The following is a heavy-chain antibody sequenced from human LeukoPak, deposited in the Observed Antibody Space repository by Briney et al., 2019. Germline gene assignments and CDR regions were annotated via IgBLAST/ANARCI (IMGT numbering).Heavy chain of an antibody. D-gene: IGHD6-19*01. CDR1: GYTFTGYY. J-gene: IGHJ6*02. Sequence: ASVKVSCKASGYTFTGYYMRWVRQAPGQGLEWMGWINPNSGGTNYAQKFQGRVTMTRDTSISTAYMELSRLRSDDTAVYYCARADSSGWAYYYYGMDVWGQGTTVTVSS. CDR3: ARADSSGWAYYYYGMDV. V-gene: IGHV1-2*02. CDR2: INPNSGGT.